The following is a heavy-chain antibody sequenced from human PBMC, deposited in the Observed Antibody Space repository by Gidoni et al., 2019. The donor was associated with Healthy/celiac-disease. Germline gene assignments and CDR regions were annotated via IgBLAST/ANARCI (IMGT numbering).Heavy chain of an antibody. J-gene: IGHJ5*02. D-gene: IGHD4-17*01. Sequence: EVQLVESGGGLVKPGGSLRLSCAASGFTFSNAWMSWVRQAPGKGLEWVCRIKSKTDGGTTDYAAPLKGRFTISRDDSKNTLYLQMNSLKTEDTAVYYCTTGTNDYGDGKSNWFDPWGQGTLVTVSS. CDR3: TTGTNDYGDGKSNWFDP. CDR1: GFTFSNAW. V-gene: IGHV3-15*01. CDR2: IKSKTDGGTT.